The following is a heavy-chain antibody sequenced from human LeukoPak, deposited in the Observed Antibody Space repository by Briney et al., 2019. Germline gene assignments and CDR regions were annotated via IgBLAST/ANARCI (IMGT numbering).Heavy chain of an antibody. V-gene: IGHV3-11*05. D-gene: IGHD1-26*01. CDR1: GFTFSDYY. CDR3: ARDRVGASPHY. Sequence: PGGSLRLSCAASGFTFSDYYMSWIRQAPGKGLEGVSYITGSSSYTNYAYSVKGRFTISGDNAKDSLYLQMNSLRAEDTAVYYCARDRVGASPHYWGQGTLVTVSS. CDR2: ITGSSSYT. J-gene: IGHJ4*02.